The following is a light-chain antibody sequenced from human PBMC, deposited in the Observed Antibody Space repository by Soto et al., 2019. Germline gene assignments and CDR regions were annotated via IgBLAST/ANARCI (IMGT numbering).Light chain of an antibody. V-gene: IGLV2-23*02. CDR2: EVN. CDR3: CSYAGSSTLYV. J-gene: IGLJ1*01. CDR1: SGDIGTYNL. Sequence: QSALTQPASVSRSPGQSITISCTGTSGDIGTYNLVSWYQQHPGKAPKLMIYEVNKRPSGVSDRFSGSKSGNTASLTISGLQAEDEADYYCCSYAGSSTLYVFGTGTKVTVL.